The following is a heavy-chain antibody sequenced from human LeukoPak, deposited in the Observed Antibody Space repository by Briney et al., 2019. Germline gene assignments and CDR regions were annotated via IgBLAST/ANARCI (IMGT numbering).Heavy chain of an antibody. CDR3: ARGTYYDYFAGRYRSNFDY. CDR1: GFTFTTYC. CDR2: ISDSGETM. Sequence: GGSLRLSCAASGFTFTTYCMNWVRQAPGKGLEWVSYISDSGETMYYADSVRGRFAISRDNAKSTLHLQMDTLRVEDTAIYYCARGTYYDYFAGRYRSNFDYWGRGTLVTVSS. J-gene: IGHJ4*02. V-gene: IGHV3-48*01. D-gene: IGHD3-16*02.